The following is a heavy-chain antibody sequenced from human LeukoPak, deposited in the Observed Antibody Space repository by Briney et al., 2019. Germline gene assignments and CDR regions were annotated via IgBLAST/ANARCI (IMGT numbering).Heavy chain of an antibody. V-gene: IGHV4-59*01. D-gene: IGHD3-22*01. CDR3: ATSSSGYSGDDAFDI. CDR1: GGSMSSYY. CDR2: IYYSGTT. J-gene: IGHJ3*02. Sequence: SETLSLTCTVSGGSMSSYYWSWIRQPPGKGLEWIGYIYYSGTTNYDPSLKNRVTISVDTSKNQFSLKVTSVTVADTAVYYCATSSSGYSGDDAFDIWGQGTMVTVSS.